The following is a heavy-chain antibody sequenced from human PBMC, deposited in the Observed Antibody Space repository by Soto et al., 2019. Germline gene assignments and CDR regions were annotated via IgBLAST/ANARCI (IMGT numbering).Heavy chain of an antibody. CDR3: VRDYTYYYGSGSSNYGMDV. CDR2: IIPILGIA. J-gene: IGHJ6*02. V-gene: IGHV1-69*04. CDR1: GGAFSSYT. D-gene: IGHD3-10*01. Sequence: GASVEVSCKASGGAFSSYTISWVRQAPGQGLKWMGRIIPILGIANYAQKFQGRVTITADKSTSTAYMELSSLRSEDTAVYYCVRDYTYYYGSGSSNYGMDVWGQGTTVTVSS.